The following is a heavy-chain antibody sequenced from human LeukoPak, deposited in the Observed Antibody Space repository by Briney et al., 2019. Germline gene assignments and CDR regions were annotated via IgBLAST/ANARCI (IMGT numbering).Heavy chain of an antibody. D-gene: IGHD4-17*01. CDR1: GGSISTFY. J-gene: IGHJ6*02. Sequence: PSETLSLTCTVSGGSISTFYWSWLRQPPGKGLEWIGYIYYSGSTNYNPSLKSRVTISVDTSKNQFSLRLSSVTAADTAVYYCAIEDPQTTVPEGLDVWGQGTTVTVSS. CDR2: IYYSGST. V-gene: IGHV4-59*01. CDR3: AIEDPQTTVPEGLDV.